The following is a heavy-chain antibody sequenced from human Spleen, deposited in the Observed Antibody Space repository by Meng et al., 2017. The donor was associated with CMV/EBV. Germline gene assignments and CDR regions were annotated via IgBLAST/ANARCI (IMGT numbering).Heavy chain of an antibody. CDR1: GGSISSSTYY. CDR2: IYSGGST. Sequence: ETLSLTCTISGGSISSSTYYWGWIRQPPGKGLEWVSVIYSGGSTYYADSVKGRFTISRDNSKNTLYLQMNSLRAEDTAVYYCARRMGGPYYFDYWGQGTLVTVSS. D-gene: IGHD3-16*01. J-gene: IGHJ4*02. V-gene: IGHV3-53*01. CDR3: ARRMGGPYYFDY.